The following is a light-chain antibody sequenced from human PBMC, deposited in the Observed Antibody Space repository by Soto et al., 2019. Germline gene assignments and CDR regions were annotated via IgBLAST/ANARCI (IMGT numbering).Light chain of an antibody. CDR3: CSYTSSATYFYV. V-gene: IGLV1-40*01. J-gene: IGLJ1*01. CDR2: SNT. Sequence: QSVLTQPPSVSGAPGQTVTISCTGGSSNIGAGYDVHWYQQVPGTAPKLVLYSNTARPSGVPDRFSGSRSGSSASLAITGLQAEDEADYYCCSYTSSATYFYVFGTGTKVTVL. CDR1: SSNIGAGYD.